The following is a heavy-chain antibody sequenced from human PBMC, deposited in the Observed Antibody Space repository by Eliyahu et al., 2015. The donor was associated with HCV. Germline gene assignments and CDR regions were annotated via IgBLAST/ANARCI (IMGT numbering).Heavy chain of an antibody. CDR3: ARDGLLYSSGWYSGY. CDR2: ISAYTGNT. CDR1: GYTFTSYG. V-gene: IGHV1-18*01. D-gene: IGHD6-19*01. Sequence: QVRLVQSGAEVKKPGASVKVSCKASGYTFTSYGISWVRQAPGQGLEWMGWISAYTGNTNYAQKLQGRVTMTTDTSTSTAYMELRSLRSDDTAVYYCARDGLLYSSGWYSGYWGQGTLVTVSS. J-gene: IGHJ4*02.